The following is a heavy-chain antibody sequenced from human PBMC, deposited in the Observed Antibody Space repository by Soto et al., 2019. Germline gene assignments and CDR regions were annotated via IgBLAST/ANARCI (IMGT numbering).Heavy chain of an antibody. V-gene: IGHV3-48*03. CDR2: ISSSGTTI. J-gene: IGHJ4*02. Sequence: PVGSLRLSCAASGFTFSSYEMNWVRQAPGKGLEWVSYISSSGTTIYYADSVKGRFTISRDNATNSLYLQMNGLRAEDTAVYFCARGPGSGYYFFDYWGQGTLVTVSS. CDR1: GFTFSSYE. D-gene: IGHD3-22*01. CDR3: ARGPGSGYYFFDY.